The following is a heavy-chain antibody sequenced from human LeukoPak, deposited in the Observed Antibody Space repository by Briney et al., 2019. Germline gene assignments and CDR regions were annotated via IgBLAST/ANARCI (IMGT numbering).Heavy chain of an antibody. CDR2: ISWNSGSI. V-gene: IGHV3-9*01. CDR3: ARAYVVVPRGFDY. D-gene: IGHD2-2*01. CDR1: GFTFDDYA. Sequence: GGSLRLSCAASGFTFDDYAMHWVRQAPGKGLEWVSGISWNSGSIGYADSVKGRFTISRDNAKNSLYLQMNSLRAEDTAVYYCARAYVVVPRGFDYWGQGTLVTVSS. J-gene: IGHJ4*02.